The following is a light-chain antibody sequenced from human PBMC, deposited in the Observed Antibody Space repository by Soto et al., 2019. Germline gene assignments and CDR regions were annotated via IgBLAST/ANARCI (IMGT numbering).Light chain of an antibody. Sequence: DIQMTQSPSTLSASVGDRVTISCRASDNINTWVAWYQQKPGKAPNLLIYKAPTLETGVPSRFTGSGSGTEFTLTISSLEPEDFATYYCQHYNSYSRTFGQGTKVDI. CDR1: DNINTW. V-gene: IGKV1-5*03. CDR2: KAP. J-gene: IGKJ1*01. CDR3: QHYNSYSRT.